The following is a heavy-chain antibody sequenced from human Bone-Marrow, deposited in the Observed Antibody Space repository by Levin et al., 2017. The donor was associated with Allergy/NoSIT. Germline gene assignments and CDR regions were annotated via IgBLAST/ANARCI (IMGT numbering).Heavy chain of an antibody. CDR2: IIPIFGTA. Sequence: KISCKASGGTFSSYAISWVRQAPGQGLEWMGGIIPIFGTANYAQKFQGRVTITADESTSTAYMELSSLRSEDTAVYYCARDIVVVPAAIGKYYYYYYMDVWGKGTTVTVSS. CDR1: GGTFSSYA. J-gene: IGHJ6*03. CDR3: ARDIVVVPAAIGKYYYYYYMDV. V-gene: IGHV1-69*01. D-gene: IGHD2-2*01.